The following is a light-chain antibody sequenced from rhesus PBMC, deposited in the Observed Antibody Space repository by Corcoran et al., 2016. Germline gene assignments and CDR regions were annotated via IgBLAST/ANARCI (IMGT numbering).Light chain of an antibody. CDR2: GGS. CDR1: QSLLDSEDGNTS. Sequence: DIVMTQTPLSLPVTPGAPASISCRSSQSLLDSEDGNTSLDWYLQKPGHSPPRLLFGGSNRASGVPDRFRGSGSETDFTLKISRVEDEDFGVYYCRQALELPWTFGQGTKVEIK. V-gene: IGKV2-104*02. CDR3: RQALELPWT. J-gene: IGKJ1*01.